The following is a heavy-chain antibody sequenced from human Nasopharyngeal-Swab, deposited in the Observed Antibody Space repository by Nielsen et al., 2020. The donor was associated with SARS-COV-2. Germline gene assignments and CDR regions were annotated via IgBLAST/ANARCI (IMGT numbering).Heavy chain of an antibody. Sequence: SETLSLTCTVSGCSISSYYWSWIRQPPGKGLEWIWYIYYSGSTNYNPSLKSRVTISVDTSKNQFSLKLSSVTAADTAVYYCARGSGYYDSSGYSDYWGQGTLVTVSS. CDR2: IYYSGST. CDR3: ARGSGYYDSSGYSDY. D-gene: IGHD3-22*01. V-gene: IGHV4-59*13. J-gene: IGHJ4*02. CDR1: GCSISSYY.